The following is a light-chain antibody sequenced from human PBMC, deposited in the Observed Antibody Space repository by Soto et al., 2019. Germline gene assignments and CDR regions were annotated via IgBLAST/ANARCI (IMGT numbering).Light chain of an antibody. CDR2: DAS. CDR1: QSVSSSY. J-gene: IGKJ5*01. CDR3: QQYGTSEII. V-gene: IGKV3-20*01. Sequence: EIVLTQSPGTLSLSPGERATLSCRASQSVSSSYLAWYQQKPGQAPRLLIYDASSRATGIPDRFSGGGSGTDFTLTISSLEPEDFAVYYCQQYGTSEIIFGQGTRLEI.